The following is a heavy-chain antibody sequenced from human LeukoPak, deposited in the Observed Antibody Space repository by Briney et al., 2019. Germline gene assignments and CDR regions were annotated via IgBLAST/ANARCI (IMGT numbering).Heavy chain of an antibody. V-gene: IGHV1-2*02. CDR3: ARVGGCSSTSCYASYVDLYYFDY. CDR2: INPNSGGT. J-gene: IGHJ4*02. Sequence: ASVKVSCKASGGTFSSYAISWVRQAPGQGLEWMGWINPNSGGTNYAQKFQGRVTMIRDTSISTAYMELSRLRSDDTAVYYCARVGGCSSTSCYASYVDLYYFDYWGQGTLVTVSS. D-gene: IGHD2-2*01. CDR1: GGTFSSYA.